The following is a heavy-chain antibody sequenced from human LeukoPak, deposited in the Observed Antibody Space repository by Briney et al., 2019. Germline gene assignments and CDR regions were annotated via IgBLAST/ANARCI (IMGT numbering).Heavy chain of an antibody. CDR1: VGSVSSGSYY. Sequence: SETLSLTWTVSVGSVSSGSYYWSWIRQPPGKGLEWIGYIYYSGSTNYNPSLKSRVTISVDTSKNQFSLKLSSVTAADTAVYYCARDGDDYELDYWGQGTLVTVSS. J-gene: IGHJ4*02. D-gene: IGHD5-24*01. V-gene: IGHV4-61*01. CDR2: IYYSGST. CDR3: ARDGDDYELDY.